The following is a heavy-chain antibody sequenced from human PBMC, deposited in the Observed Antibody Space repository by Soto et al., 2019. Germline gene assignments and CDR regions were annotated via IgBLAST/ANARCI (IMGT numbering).Heavy chain of an antibody. V-gene: IGHV4-59*08. D-gene: IGHD2-2*01. CDR3: AGRDCSGTNCYYLDYYYMDV. Sequence: QVQLQESGPGLVRPSETLSLTCTVSGGSFSSYYWTWIRQSPGKGLEWIGYIYYSGSTDYNPSLRGRLALSIEPAKNQFSLRLNSLTAADTAVYYCAGRDCSGTNCYYLDYYYMDVWGKGTTVTVSS. CDR1: GGSFSSYY. J-gene: IGHJ6*03. CDR2: IYYSGST.